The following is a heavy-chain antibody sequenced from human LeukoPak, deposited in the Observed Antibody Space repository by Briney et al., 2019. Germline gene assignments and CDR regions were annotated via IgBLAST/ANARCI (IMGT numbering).Heavy chain of an antibody. CDR1: GGSISSYY. CDR2: IYYSGST. D-gene: IGHD3-16*01. Sequence: SETLSLTCTVSGGSISSYYWSWIRQPPGKGLELIGYIYYSGSTNYNPSLKSRVTISVDTSKNQFSLKLSSVTAADTAVYYCARGGGPTGYYFDNWGQGTLVTVSS. J-gene: IGHJ4*02. CDR3: ARGGGPTGYYFDN. V-gene: IGHV4-59*12.